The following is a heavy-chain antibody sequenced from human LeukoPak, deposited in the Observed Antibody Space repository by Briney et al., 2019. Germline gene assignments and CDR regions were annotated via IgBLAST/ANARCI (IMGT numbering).Heavy chain of an antibody. V-gene: IGHV4-59*01. Sequence: SETLSLTCTVSGGSISSYYWSWIRQPPGKGLEWIGNIYYSGSTNCNPSLKSRVTISVDTSKNQFSLKLSSVTAADTAVYYCARRSSGFAFDIWGQGTMVTVSS. CDR3: ARRSSGFAFDI. CDR1: GGSISSYY. CDR2: IYYSGST. J-gene: IGHJ3*02. D-gene: IGHD3-22*01.